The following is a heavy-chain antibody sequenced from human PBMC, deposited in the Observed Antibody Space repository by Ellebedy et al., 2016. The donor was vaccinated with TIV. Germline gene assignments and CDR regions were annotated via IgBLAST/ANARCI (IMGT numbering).Heavy chain of an antibody. CDR2: ISNDGTNE. J-gene: IGHJ4*02. V-gene: IGHV3-30-3*01. CDR1: GFTFSQFA. CDR3: ARDGSCGGGKCYSGLPDF. Sequence: GESLKISXATSGFTFSQFAVHWVRQALGKGLEWVAVISNDGTNEHYTDSVKGRFTVSRDNSRKTVSLQMTSLRDDDTAVYYCARDGSCGGGKCYSGLPDFWGQGTLVTVS. D-gene: IGHD2-15*01.